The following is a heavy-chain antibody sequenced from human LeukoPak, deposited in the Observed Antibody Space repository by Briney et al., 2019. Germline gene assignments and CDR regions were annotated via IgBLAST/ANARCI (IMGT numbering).Heavy chain of an antibody. CDR2: MNPNSGNT. CDR3: ATGRGWLPQNDY. V-gene: IGHV1-8*01. J-gene: IGHJ4*02. CDR1: GYTFTSYD. Sequence: ASVKVSCKASGYTFTSYDINWVRQATGQGLEWMGWMNPNSGNTGYAQKFQGRVTMTRNTSISTAYMELSSLRSEDTAVYYCATGRGWLPQNDYWGQGTLVTVFS. D-gene: IGHD5-24*01.